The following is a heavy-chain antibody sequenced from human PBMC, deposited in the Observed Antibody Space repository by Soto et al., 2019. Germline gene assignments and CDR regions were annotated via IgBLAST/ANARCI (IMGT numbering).Heavy chain of an antibody. Sequence: QVQLVQSAAEVKKPGASVRVSCKASGYTFSDFYLHWVRQAPGPGLEWVGWINPTRGGTNYAHKFWERVIVTADPSIRTGDMEVSRRRSVDAAVDYCAKGVNAGTSCALSHVDTWGQGTVVTVSS. V-gene: IGHV1-2*02. CDR1: GYTFSDFY. J-gene: IGHJ5*02. D-gene: IGHD1-1*01. CDR3: AKGVNAGTSCALSHVDT. CDR2: INPTRGGT.